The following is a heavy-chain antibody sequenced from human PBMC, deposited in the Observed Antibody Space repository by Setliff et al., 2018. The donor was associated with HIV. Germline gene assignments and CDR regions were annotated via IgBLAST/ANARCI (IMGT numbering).Heavy chain of an antibody. D-gene: IGHD6-13*01. CDR1: GFSIKNDNW. Sequence: SETLSLTCVVSGFSIKNDNWWNWVRQTPGKGLEWIGQIFHDGTVTYKPSLESRVTILMDILKNQIPLNVTSVTAADTATYYCARTNIPMPRSGTRLESWGPGRLVTVS. CDR3: ARTNIPMPRSGTRLES. CDR2: IFHDGTV. J-gene: IGHJ5*01. V-gene: IGHV4-4*02.